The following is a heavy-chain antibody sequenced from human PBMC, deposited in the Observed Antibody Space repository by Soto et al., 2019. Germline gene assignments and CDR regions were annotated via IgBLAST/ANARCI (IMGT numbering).Heavy chain of an antibody. J-gene: IGHJ6*02. CDR1: GGSISSGGYY. CDR3: VRVCGGDCHNGMDV. Sequence: QVQLQESGPGLVKPSQTLSLTCTVSGGSISSGGYYWSWIRQHPGKGLEWIGYIYYSGSTYYNPSLKSRVTISVDTSKKQFSLKLSSVTAADTAVYHCVRVCGGDCHNGMDVWGQGTTVTVSS. CDR2: IYYSGST. D-gene: IGHD2-21*02. V-gene: IGHV4-31*03.